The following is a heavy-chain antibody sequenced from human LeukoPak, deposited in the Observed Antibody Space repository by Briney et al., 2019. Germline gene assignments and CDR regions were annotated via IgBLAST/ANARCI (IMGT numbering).Heavy chain of an antibody. CDR3: ARGGLSFYYMDV. J-gene: IGHJ6*03. Sequence: SETLSLTCTVSGGSINSGDYYWVWIRQPPGKGLEWIGSIYYSGSTNYSPSLKSRVTISVDTSKNQFSLKLSSVTAADTAVYYCARGGLSFYYMDVWGKGTTVTVSS. D-gene: IGHD3-16*01. CDR1: GGSINSGDYY. V-gene: IGHV4-39*07. CDR2: IYYSGST.